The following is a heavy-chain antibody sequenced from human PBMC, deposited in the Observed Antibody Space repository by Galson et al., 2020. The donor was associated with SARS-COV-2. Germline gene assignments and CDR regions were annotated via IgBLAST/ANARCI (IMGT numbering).Heavy chain of an antibody. J-gene: IGHJ5*02. CDR1: GYTFTSYA. CDR2: INTNTGNP. Sequence: ASVKVSCKASGYTFTSYAMNWVRQAPGQGLEWMGWINTNTGNPTYAQGFTGRFVFSLDTSVSTAYLQISSLKAEDTAVYYCARVSLGYCSSTSCVWFDPWGQGTLVTVSS. V-gene: IGHV7-4-1*02. CDR3: ARVSLGYCSSTSCVWFDP. D-gene: IGHD2-2*01.